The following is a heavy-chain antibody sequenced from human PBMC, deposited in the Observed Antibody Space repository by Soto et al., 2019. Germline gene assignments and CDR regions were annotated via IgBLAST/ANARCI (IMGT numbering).Heavy chain of an antibody. J-gene: IGHJ6*02. CDR2: ISSGSRYI. D-gene: IGHD6-13*01. CDR1: GFMFSMTG. Sequence: EVQLVESGGGLVKPGGSLRLSCAASGFMFSMTGMNWVRQAPGKGLEWVSSISSGSRYIDYADSVKGRLTISSDDAKISLFLQLHNLGADETAVYYCAKDGAAGSFFDVWGQGTTVTVSS. V-gene: IGHV3-21*02. CDR3: AKDGAAGSFFDV.